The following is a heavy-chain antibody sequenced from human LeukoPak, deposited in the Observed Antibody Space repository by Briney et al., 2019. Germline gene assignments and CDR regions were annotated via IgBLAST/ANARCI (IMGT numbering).Heavy chain of an antibody. Sequence: GGSLRLSCAASGFTFSIYGMHRVRQAPGKGLERVAVIWYDGSNEYYADSVKGRFTISRDNSKNTLYLQMNSLRAEDTAVYYCARESSSTYYFDYWGQGTLVTVSS. J-gene: IGHJ4*02. D-gene: IGHD6-6*01. CDR3: ARESSSTYYFDY. CDR2: IWYDGSNE. V-gene: IGHV3-33*01. CDR1: GFTFSIYG.